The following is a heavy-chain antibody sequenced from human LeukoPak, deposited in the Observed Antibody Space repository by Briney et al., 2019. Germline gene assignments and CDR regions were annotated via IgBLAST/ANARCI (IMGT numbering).Heavy chain of an antibody. D-gene: IGHD4-23*01. CDR2: ILPIFGTA. Sequence: SVKVSCKTSGGTFGSYVISWVRQAPEQGLDWIEGILPIFGTADYAQKFQGRVTITADESTNPAYTQLKSLTSEDTAVYYCARDRGGLDPWGQGTLVTVSS. CDR3: ARDRGGLDP. V-gene: IGHV1-69*13. J-gene: IGHJ5*02. CDR1: GGTFGSYV.